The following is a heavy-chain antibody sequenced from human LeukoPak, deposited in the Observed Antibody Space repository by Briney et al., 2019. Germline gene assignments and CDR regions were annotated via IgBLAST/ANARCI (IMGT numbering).Heavy chain of an antibody. CDR1: GGSISSYY. V-gene: IGHV4-59*01. Sequence: SETLSLTCTVSGGSISSYYVSWIRQPPGKGLEWIGYISYTGSTDYNPSLKSRVTISVDTSKNQFSLKLTSVTAADTAVYYCARGPYSSTSTYNSYYYGVDVWGQGTTVTVTS. J-gene: IGHJ6*02. CDR2: ISYTGST. D-gene: IGHD6-13*01. CDR3: ARGPYSSTSTYNSYYYGVDV.